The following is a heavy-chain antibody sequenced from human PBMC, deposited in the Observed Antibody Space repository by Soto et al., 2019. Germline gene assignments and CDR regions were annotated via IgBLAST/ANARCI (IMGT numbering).Heavy chain of an antibody. J-gene: IGHJ6*02. D-gene: IGHD3-3*01. CDR2: ISYDGSNK. CDR1: GFTFSSYA. Sequence: PGGSLRLSCAASGFTFSSYAMHWVRQAPGKGLEWVAVISYDGSNKYYADSVKGRFTISRDNSKNTLYLQMNSLRAEDTAVYYCARRPDDFWSGYPNYYYYYGMDVWGQGTTVTVSS. CDR3: ARRPDDFWSGYPNYYYYYGMDV. V-gene: IGHV3-30-3*01.